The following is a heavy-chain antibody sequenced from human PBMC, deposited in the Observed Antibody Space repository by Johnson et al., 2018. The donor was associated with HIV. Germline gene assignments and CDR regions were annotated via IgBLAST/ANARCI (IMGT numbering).Heavy chain of an antibody. J-gene: IGHJ3*02. CDR3: ARACRDGYTCDVYDI. CDR2: ISYDGSTI. V-gene: IGHV3-30*04. D-gene: IGHD5-24*01. CDR1: GFTFSSYA. Sequence: VQVVESGGGVVQPGRSLRLSCAASGFTFSSYAMHWVRQAPGKGLEWVAVISYDGSTIYYADSVKGRFTISRDNSKNTLFRQMNSLRTEDTAVYFCARACRDGYTCDVYDIWGQGTMVTVSS.